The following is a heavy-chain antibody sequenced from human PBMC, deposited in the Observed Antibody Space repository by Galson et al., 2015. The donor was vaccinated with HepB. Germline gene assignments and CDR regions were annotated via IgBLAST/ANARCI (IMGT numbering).Heavy chain of an antibody. D-gene: IGHD3-3*01. J-gene: IGHJ5*02. CDR3: ARDIGDCWSGYYGWFDP. V-gene: IGHV4-59*12. CDR2: IYHTGNT. CDR1: GGSIGSYY. Sequence: LSLTCTVSGGSIGSYYWSWIRQSPGKGLEWIGYIYHTGNTNYDPSLRSRVTILVDASKNQFPLKLSSVTAADTAVYYCARDIGDCWSGYYGWFDPWGQG.